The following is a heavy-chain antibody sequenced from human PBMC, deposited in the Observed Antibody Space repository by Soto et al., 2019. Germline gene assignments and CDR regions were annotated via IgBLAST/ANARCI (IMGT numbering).Heavy chain of an antibody. D-gene: IGHD4-17*01. CDR1: GGSISSGGYS. CDR3: DRAKYDEYGYGMDV. Sequence: QLQLQESGSGLVKPSQTLSLTCAVSGGSISSGGYSWTWIRQPPGKGLEWIGYIYHSGSAYYNPSLKSRVTISVDRSKHQFYLKLSSVTAADTAVYYCDRAKYDEYGYGMDVWGQGTTVTVSS. J-gene: IGHJ6*02. CDR2: IYHSGSA. V-gene: IGHV4-30-2*01.